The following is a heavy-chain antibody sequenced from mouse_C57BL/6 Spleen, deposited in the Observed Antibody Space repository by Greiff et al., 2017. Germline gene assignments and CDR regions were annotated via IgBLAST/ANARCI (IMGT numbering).Heavy chain of an antibody. CDR2: INPYNGGT. D-gene: IGHD1-1*01. CDR3: ARHYGSSFAWFAY. J-gene: IGHJ3*01. Sequence: DVKLQESGPVLVKPGASVKMSCKASGYTFTDYYMNWVKQSHGKSLEWIGVINPYNGGTSYNQKFKGKATLTVDKSSSTAYMELNSLTSEDSAVYYCARHYGSSFAWFAYWGQGTLVTVSA. V-gene: IGHV1-19*01. CDR1: GYTFTDYY.